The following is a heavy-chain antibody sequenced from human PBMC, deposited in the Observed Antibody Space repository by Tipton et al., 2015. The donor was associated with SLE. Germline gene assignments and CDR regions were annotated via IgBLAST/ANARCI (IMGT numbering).Heavy chain of an antibody. CDR3: LRSGDY. CDR2: IYYSGST. V-gene: IGHV4-59*01. J-gene: IGHJ4*02. CDR1: GGSISSYY. Sequence: TLSLTCTVSGGSISSYYWSWIRQPPGKGLEWIGYIYYSGSTYYNPSLKSRVTISVDTSKNQFSLQLSSVTAADTAVYYCLRSGDYWGQGTLVTVSS. D-gene: IGHD3-10*01.